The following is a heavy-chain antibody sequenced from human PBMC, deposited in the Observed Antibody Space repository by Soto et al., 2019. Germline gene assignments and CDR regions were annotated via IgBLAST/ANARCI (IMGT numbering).Heavy chain of an antibody. D-gene: IGHD2-2*02. V-gene: IGHV3-21*01. J-gene: IGHJ3*02. CDR1: DSTFSSYS. CDR3: LRGGRGYTKDDTLDI. Sequence: EVQLVESGGGLVKPGESLRLSCVASDSTFSSYSMIWVRQAPGRGLEWVSSISGRSSVIFYADSLKGRFTISRDNAKNSLYLQMNSLRAEDTAVYYCLRGGRGYTKDDTLDIWGQGTMVTVSS. CDR2: ISGRSSVI.